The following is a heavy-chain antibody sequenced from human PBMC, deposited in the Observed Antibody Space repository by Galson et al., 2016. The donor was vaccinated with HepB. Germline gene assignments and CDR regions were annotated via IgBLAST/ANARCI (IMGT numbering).Heavy chain of an antibody. V-gene: IGHV4-39*01. CDR3: ARHPTGYPNWFDR. J-gene: IGHJ5*02. CDR2: IFHTGRS. CDR1: GASIISTNYN. Sequence: SETLSLTCTVSGASIISTNYNWGWIRQPPGKGLEWIASIFHTGRSDYNPSLQSRVTISVDTSMNRFSLSLRSVSTADTATYFCARHPTGYPNWFDRWGHGTRVVVSA. D-gene: IGHD3-9*01.